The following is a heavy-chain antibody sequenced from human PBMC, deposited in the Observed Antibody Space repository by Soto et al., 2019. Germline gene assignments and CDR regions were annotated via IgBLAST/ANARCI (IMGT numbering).Heavy chain of an antibody. J-gene: IGHJ5*02. CDR1: GYTFFTYD. D-gene: IGHD5-12*01. CDR2: ISTYSGDT. CDR3: ARQHGPTTSENGFDP. V-gene: IGHV1-18*01. Sequence: QVHLVQSGVEVKTPGASVKVSCQASGYTFFTYDISWVRQAPGQGLDWMGWISTYSGDTKYAQKFQGRVTMTTDTSTTTAYLELRSLSSDATAVYYCARQHGPTTSENGFDPWGQGTLVSVSS.